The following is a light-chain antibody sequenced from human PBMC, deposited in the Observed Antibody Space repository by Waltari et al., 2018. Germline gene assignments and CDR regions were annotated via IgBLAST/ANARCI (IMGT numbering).Light chain of an antibody. CDR1: QDIKKF. CDR3: QQRSNWPRIS. CDR2: DAS. V-gene: IGKV3-11*01. Sequence: FVLTQSPDSLSLSAGERATPSCRSSQDIKKFLAWYQHKPGQAPRLIIHDASTRSTGIPARFSGSGSGTDFTLTISSVEPEDFAVYYCQQRSNWPRISFGQGTRLELK. J-gene: IGKJ5*01.